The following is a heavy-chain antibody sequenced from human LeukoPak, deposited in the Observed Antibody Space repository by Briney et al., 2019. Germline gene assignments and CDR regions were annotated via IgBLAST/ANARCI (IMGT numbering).Heavy chain of an antibody. V-gene: IGHV1-46*01. D-gene: IGHD3-22*01. CDR3: ASGDYYDSSGYYGNVYFQH. CDR1: GYTFTSYY. Sequence: ASVKVSCKASGYTFTSYYMHWVRQAPGQGLEWMGIINPSGGSTSYAQKFQGRVTMTRDTSTSTVYMELSSLRSEDTAVYYCASGDYYDSSGYYGNVYFQHWGQGTLVTVSS. CDR2: INPSGGST. J-gene: IGHJ1*01.